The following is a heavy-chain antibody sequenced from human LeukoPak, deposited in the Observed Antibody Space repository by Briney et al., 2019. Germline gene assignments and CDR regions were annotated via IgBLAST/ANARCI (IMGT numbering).Heavy chain of an antibody. Sequence: PGGSLRLSCAASGFTFSSYGMHWVRQAPGRGLEWVAVISYDGSNKYYADPVKGRFTISRDNSKNTLYLQMNSLRAEDTAVYYCAKERAIWYYYGMDVWGQGTTVTVSS. J-gene: IGHJ6*02. CDR1: GFTFSSYG. CDR2: ISYDGSNK. CDR3: AKERAIWYYYGMDV. V-gene: IGHV3-30*18. D-gene: IGHD3-16*01.